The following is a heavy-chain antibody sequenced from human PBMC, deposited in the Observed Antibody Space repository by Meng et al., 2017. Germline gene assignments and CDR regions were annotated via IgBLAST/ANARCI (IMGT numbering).Heavy chain of an antibody. J-gene: IGHJ4*02. CDR1: GFSLSSCG. V-gene: IGHV3-33*01. D-gene: IGHD6-19*01. CDR3: ARVVYGSGWSFDY. CDR2: IWYDGSNK. Sequence: VRLVEAGGGAVQAWRSLRFTCDASGFSLSSCGMHWVRPAPGKGLGVGAVIWYDGSNKDYADSVKGRFTIARDNSKNTLYLQMNSLRAEDTAVYYCARVVYGSGWSFDYWGQGTLVTVSS.